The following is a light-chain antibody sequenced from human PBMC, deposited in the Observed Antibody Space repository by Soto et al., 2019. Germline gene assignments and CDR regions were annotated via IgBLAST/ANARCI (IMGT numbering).Light chain of an antibody. J-gene: IGKJ3*01. CDR3: QQSYNMPFT. V-gene: IGKV3D-20*02. CDR1: QSVPSSD. CDR2: GAS. Sequence: EIVLTQSPATLSLSPGERATLSCRASQSVPSSDVAWYQQKPGQAPRLLIYGASSRANGIPDRFSGSGSWTDFTLTISSLQPEDFTTYFCQQSYNMPFTFGPGTKVDVK.